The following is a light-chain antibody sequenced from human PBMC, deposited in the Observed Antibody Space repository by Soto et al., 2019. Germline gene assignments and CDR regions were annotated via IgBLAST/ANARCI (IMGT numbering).Light chain of an antibody. CDR1: QKPNHY. V-gene: IGKV1-33*01. CDR3: HQYENLPT. J-gene: IGKJ5*01. Sequence: DIQMTRSPSSLSAAVGDRGTITSQASQKPNHYLNWYQQKPGRAPKLLIYDASNLEAGVPSRFRGSGSGTDFTFTISRLQPADIATYYCHQYENLPTFGQGTRLE. CDR2: DAS.